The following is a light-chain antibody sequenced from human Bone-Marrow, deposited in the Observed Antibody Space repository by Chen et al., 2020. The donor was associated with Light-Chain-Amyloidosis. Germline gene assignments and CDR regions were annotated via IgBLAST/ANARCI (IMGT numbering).Light chain of an antibody. CDR3: QQYNTRSIT. V-gene: IGKV1-5*03. CDR1: QSLDNW. CDR2: KAS. Sequence: DIQMTQSPSTLSASVGDSVTITCRGSQSLDNWLAWYQQKPGKAPKLLIYKASTLVSGVPSRFSGRGSGTEFTFTISSLQPDDFATYYCQQYNTRSITFGQGTRLEIK. J-gene: IGKJ5*01.